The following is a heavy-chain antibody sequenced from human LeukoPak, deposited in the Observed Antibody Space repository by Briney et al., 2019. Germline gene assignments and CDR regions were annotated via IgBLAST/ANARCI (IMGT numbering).Heavy chain of an antibody. Sequence: XSXFTFFXHXMNXXXQXPGXXXEWVSYISISGSTMYYADSVRGRFTISRDNAKNSVYLQMDSLRADDTAVYYCVRDRFDYALDYWGQGALVTVSS. D-gene: IGHD4-17*01. CDR2: ISISGSTM. J-gene: IGHJ4*02. CDR1: XFTFFXHX. CDR3: VRDRFDYALDY. V-gene: IGHV3-48*03.